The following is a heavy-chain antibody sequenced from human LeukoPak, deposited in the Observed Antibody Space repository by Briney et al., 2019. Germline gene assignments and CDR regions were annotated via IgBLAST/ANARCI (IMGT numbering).Heavy chain of an antibody. Sequence: ASVKVSCTASGGTFSSYAISWVRQAPGQGLEWMGGIIPIFGTANYAQKFQGRVTITADESTSTAYMELSSLRSEDTAVYYCARDYYDSSGYPRSFMDYWGQGTLVTVSS. J-gene: IGHJ4*02. CDR1: GGTFSSYA. V-gene: IGHV1-69*13. CDR2: IIPIFGTA. CDR3: ARDYYDSSGYPRSFMDY. D-gene: IGHD3-22*01.